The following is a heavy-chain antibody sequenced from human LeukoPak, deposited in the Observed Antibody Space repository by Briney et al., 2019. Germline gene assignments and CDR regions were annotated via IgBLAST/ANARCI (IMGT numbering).Heavy chain of an antibody. D-gene: IGHD3-9*01. V-gene: IGHV4-39*01. J-gene: IGHJ3*02. CDR2: IYYSGST. CDR3: ARQAQELRYFDWLPNAFDI. Sequence: TLSLTCTVSGGSISSSSYYWGWIRQPPGKGLEWIGSIYYSGSTYYNPSLKSRVTISIGTSKNQFSLKLSSVTAADTAVYYCARQAQELRYFDWLPNAFDIWGQGTMVTVSS. CDR1: GGSISSSSYY.